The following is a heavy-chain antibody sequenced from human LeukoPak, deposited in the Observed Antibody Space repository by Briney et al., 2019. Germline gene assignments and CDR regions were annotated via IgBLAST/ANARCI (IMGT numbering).Heavy chain of an antibody. D-gene: IGHD1-14*01. J-gene: IGHJ4*02. CDR1: GFIFSSYG. CDR3: ARDQPYLDY. Sequence: PGGSLRLSCAASGFIFSSYGMNWVRQAPGRGLEWVAVIWYDGTNKDYADSVKGRFTISRDNSKNTLYLQMTSLRVEDTAVYYCARDQPYLDYWGQGTLVTVSS. V-gene: IGHV3-33*01. CDR2: IWYDGTNK.